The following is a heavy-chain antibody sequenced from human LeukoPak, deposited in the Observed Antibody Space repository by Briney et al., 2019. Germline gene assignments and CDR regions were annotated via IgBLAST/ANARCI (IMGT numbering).Heavy chain of an antibody. Sequence: SVKVSCKASGGTFSSYAISWVRQAPGQGLEWMGGIIPIFGTANYAQKFQGRVTITTDESTSTAYMELSSLRSEDTAVYYCASVGSGYSGAQVWGFDYMDVWGKGTTVTVSS. CDR2: IIPIFGTA. CDR3: ASVGSGYSGAQVWGFDYMDV. V-gene: IGHV1-69*05. CDR1: GGTFSSYA. J-gene: IGHJ6*03. D-gene: IGHD3-22*01.